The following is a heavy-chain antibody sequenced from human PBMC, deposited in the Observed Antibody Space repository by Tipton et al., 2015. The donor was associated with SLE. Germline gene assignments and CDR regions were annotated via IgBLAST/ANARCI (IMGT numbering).Heavy chain of an antibody. J-gene: IGHJ4*02. CDR1: GGSISSHY. V-gene: IGHV4-59*11. CDR3: AREGIYGDSARSYFDY. D-gene: IGHD4-17*01. Sequence: TLSLTCTVSGGSISSHYWSWIRQPPGKGLEWIGYVYSSGSTKYNPSLKSRVTISVDTSKNQFSLKLSSVTAADTAVYYCAREGIYGDSARSYFDYWGQGTLVTVSS. CDR2: VYSSGST.